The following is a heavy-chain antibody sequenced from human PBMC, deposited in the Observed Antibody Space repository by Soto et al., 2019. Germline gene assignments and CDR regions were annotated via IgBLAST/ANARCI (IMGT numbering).Heavy chain of an antibody. Sequence: PSETLSLTCAVYGGSFSGYYWSWIRQPPGKGLEWIGEINHSGSTNYNPSLKSRVTISVDTSKNQFSLKLSSVTAADTAVYYCARGDCSGGSCYFHYYYYGMDVWGHGTTVTVSS. CDR2: INHSGST. D-gene: IGHD2-15*01. CDR3: ARGDCSGGSCYFHYYYYGMDV. V-gene: IGHV4-34*01. J-gene: IGHJ6*02. CDR1: GGSFSGYY.